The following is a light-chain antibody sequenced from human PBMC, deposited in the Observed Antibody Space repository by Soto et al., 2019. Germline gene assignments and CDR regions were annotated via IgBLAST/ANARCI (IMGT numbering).Light chain of an antibody. CDR2: AAS. CDR3: QQSYKSPPT. V-gene: IGKV1-39*01. Sequence: DIQMTQSPSSLSASVGDRVTITCRASQSINTKLNWYQQKTGKVPNRLIYAASSLQTWVPSRFSGSGSGTDFTLTISSLQPEDFATYYCQQSYKSPPTFGPGTKVDIK. CDR1: QSINTK. J-gene: IGKJ1*01.